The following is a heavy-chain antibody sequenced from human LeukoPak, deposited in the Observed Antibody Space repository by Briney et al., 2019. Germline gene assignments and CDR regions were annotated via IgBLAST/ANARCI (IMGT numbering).Heavy chain of an antibody. CDR3: PNRRAAGDH. CDR1: VFTFRNYA. Sequence: GGSLRLSCAAAVFTFRNYAMTWVRQAPGKGLEWVSHISDSGDNTYYADSVKGRFTISRDNSKNTLYLQMNSLRVEDTAVYYCPNRRAAGDHWGQGTLVTVSS. D-gene: IGHD6-13*01. CDR2: ISDSGDNT. J-gene: IGHJ4*02. V-gene: IGHV3-23*01.